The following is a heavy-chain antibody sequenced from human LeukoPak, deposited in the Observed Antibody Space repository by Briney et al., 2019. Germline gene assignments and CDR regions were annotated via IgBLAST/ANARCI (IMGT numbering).Heavy chain of an antibody. CDR3: AKSDWFDP. Sequence: PAGSLRLSCATSGFTFRNYWMSWLRQAPGKGLVWVARIKNDGSSASYAESVKGRFTISRDNARSTLFLQMNSLGVDDTAVYYCAKSDWFDPWGRGILVTVSS. CDR2: IKNDGSSA. J-gene: IGHJ5*01. V-gene: IGHV3-74*01. CDR1: GFTFRNYW.